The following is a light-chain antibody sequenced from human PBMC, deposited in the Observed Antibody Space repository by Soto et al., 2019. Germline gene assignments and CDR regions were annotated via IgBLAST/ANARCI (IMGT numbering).Light chain of an antibody. Sequence: EIVMTQSPATLSVSPGERASLSCRASQSVSSNLAWYQQKPGQTPRLLIYDASSRPTGIPDRFSGSGSGTDFTLTISSLEPEDFAVYYCHHYGTSPPWTFGQGTKVEMK. J-gene: IGKJ1*01. CDR3: HHYGTSPPWT. CDR1: QSVSSN. V-gene: IGKV3-20*01. CDR2: DAS.